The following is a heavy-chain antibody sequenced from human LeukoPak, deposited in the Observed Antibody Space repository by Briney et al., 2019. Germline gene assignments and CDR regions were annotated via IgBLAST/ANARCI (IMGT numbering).Heavy chain of an antibody. CDR2: IYYSGNT. J-gene: IGHJ5*02. V-gene: IGHV4-39*01. D-gene: IGHD2-8*01. Sequence: SETLSLTCTVSGVSISSSNSYWGWIRQPPGKGLEWIGSIYYSGNTYYNASLKSQVSISIDTSKNQFSLRLTSVTAADTAVYYCARVVMTSANWFDPWGQGTLVTVSS. CDR3: ARVVMTSANWFDP. CDR1: GVSISSSNSY.